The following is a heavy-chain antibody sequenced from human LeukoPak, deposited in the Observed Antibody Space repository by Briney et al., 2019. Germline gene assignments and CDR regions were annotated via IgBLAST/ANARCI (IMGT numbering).Heavy chain of an antibody. D-gene: IGHD2-2*01. V-gene: IGHV3-48*04. J-gene: IGHJ4*02. CDR3: AREDCSSTSCYDPSVSDY. CDR1: GFTFSGYS. CDR2: ISSSGYTI. Sequence: GGSLRLSCAASGFTFSGYSMNWVRQAPGKGLEWVSYISSSGYTIYYADSVKGRFTISRDNAKNSLYLQMNSLRAEDTAVYYCAREDCSSTSCYDPSVSDYWGQGTLVTVSS.